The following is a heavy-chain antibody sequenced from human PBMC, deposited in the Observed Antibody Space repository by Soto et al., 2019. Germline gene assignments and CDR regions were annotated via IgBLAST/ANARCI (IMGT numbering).Heavy chain of an antibody. J-gene: IGHJ3*01. CDR3: ATRPLLPGAP. CDR2: IYSGGST. V-gene: IGHV3-53*01. Sequence: EVQLVESGGGLIQPGGSLRLSCAASGFTFSSNDMNWVRQAPGKGLEWVSLIYSGGSTYYADSVKGRFTISRDNSKNTWYLQMSSLRAEDTAVYYCATRPLLPGAPWGQGTVVTVSS. D-gene: IGHD3-22*01. CDR1: GFTFSSND.